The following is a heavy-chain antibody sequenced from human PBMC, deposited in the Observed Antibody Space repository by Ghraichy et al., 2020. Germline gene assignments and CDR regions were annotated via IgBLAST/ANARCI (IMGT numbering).Heavy chain of an antibody. V-gene: IGHV3-30*04. CDR2: ISYDGSNK. CDR1: GFTFSSYA. D-gene: IGHD3-22*01. CDR3: ARDNPLYYDSSGRDY. J-gene: IGHJ4*02. Sequence: GGSLRLSCAASGFTFSSYAMHWVRQAPGKGLEWVAVISYDGSNKYYADSVKGRFTISRDNSKNTLYLQMNSLRAEDTAVYYCARDNPLYYDSSGRDYWGQGTLVTVSS.